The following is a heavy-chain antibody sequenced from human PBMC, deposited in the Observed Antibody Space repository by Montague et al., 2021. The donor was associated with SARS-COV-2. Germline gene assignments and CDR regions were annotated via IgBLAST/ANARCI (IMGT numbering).Heavy chain of an antibody. CDR1: GGSISSYY. V-gene: IGHV4-59*08. CDR3: ARLGRGYSYAQSAFDI. D-gene: IGHD5-18*01. Sequence: SETLFLTCTVSGGSISSYYWSWIRQPPGKGLEWIGYIYYSGSTNYNPSLKSRVTISVDTSKNQFSLKLSSVTAADTAVYYCARLGRGYSYAQSAFDIWGQGTMVTVSS. CDR2: IYYSGST. J-gene: IGHJ3*02.